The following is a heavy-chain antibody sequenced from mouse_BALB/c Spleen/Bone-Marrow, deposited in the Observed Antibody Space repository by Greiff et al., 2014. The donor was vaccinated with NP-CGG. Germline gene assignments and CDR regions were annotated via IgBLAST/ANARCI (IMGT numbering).Heavy chain of an antibody. CDR1: GYTFTDYN. Sequence: VQLKHSGPELVKPGASVKISCKASGYTFTDYNMHWVKQSHGKSLEWIGYIYPYNGGTGYNQKFKSKAPLTVDNSSSTAYMELRSLTSEDSAVYYCARSKGGNYYAMDYWGQGTSVTVSS. D-gene: IGHD1-1*02. CDR2: IYPYNGGT. CDR3: ARSKGGNYYAMDY. V-gene: IGHV1S29*02. J-gene: IGHJ4*01.